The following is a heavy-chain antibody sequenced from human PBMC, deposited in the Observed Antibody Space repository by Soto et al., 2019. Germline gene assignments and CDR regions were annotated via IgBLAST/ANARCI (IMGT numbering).Heavy chain of an antibody. V-gene: IGHV4-4*07. Sequence: SETLSLTCTVSGGSISSYYCSWIRQAAGKGLEWIGRIDTSGTTNYNPALKSRVTMSVDASKNQFSLNLSSVTAADTAVYYCARGPRGYVYYHGMDVWGQGTTVTVS. D-gene: IGHD3-10*01. CDR2: IDTSGTT. CDR3: ARGPRGYVYYHGMDV. J-gene: IGHJ6*02. CDR1: GGSISSYY.